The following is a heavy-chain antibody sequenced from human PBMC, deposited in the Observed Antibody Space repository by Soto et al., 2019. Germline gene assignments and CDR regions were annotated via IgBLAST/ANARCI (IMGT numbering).Heavy chain of an antibody. D-gene: IGHD3-22*01. Sequence: GGSLRLSCAASGFTFSSYDMHWVRQATGKGLEWVSAIGTAGDTYYPGSVRGRFTISRENAKNSLYLQMNSLRAGDTAVYYCARAKGYYYDSRDPTAFDIWGQGTMVTVSS. CDR1: GFTFSSYD. V-gene: IGHV3-13*01. CDR3: ARAKGYYYDSRDPTAFDI. CDR2: IGTAGDT. J-gene: IGHJ3*02.